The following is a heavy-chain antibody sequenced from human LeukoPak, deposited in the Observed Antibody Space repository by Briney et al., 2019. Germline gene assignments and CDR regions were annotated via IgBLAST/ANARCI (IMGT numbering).Heavy chain of an antibody. Sequence: GGSLRLSCAASGFTFSSDWMHWVRQAPGKGLVWVSGNSSYGSSTRYADSVKGRFTISRDNAKNTLYLQMNSLRAEDTAVYYCARGVNGDSRFDPWGQGTLVTVSS. J-gene: IGHJ5*02. CDR1: GFTFSSDW. V-gene: IGHV3-74*01. D-gene: IGHD4-17*01. CDR2: NSSYGSST. CDR3: ARGVNGDSRFDP.